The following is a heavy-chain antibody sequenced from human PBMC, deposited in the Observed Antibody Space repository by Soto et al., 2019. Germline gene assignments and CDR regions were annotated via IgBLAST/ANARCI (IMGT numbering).Heavy chain of an antibody. V-gene: IGHV3-30-3*01. Sequence: GGSLRLSCAASGFSFTSYAFHWVRQTPGKGLEWVAMISYDGNIKYYADSVKGRFTLSRDNSKNTMYLQMDSLTVEDTALYYSTRARTVISLAYFDYWGQGTLVTVSS. CDR2: ISYDGNIK. CDR1: GFSFTSYA. D-gene: IGHD4-17*01. CDR3: TRARTVISLAYFDY. J-gene: IGHJ4*02.